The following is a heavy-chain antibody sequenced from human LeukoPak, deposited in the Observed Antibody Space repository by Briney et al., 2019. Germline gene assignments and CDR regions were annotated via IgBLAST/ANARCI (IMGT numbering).Heavy chain of an antibody. CDR3: ARVHVAYYYDSSGYFDY. D-gene: IGHD3-22*01. J-gene: IGHJ4*02. CDR2: INPNSGGT. CDR1: GYTFTGYY. Sequence: ASVKVSCKASGYTFTGYYMHWVRQAPGQGLEWMGWINPNSGGTNYAQKFQGRVTMTRDTSISTAYVELSRLRSDDTAVYYCARVHVAYYYDSSGYFDYWGQGTLVTVSS. V-gene: IGHV1-2*02.